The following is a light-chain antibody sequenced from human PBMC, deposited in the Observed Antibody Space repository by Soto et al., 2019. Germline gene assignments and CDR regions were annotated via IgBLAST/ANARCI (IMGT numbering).Light chain of an antibody. CDR1: SSNIGSNT. Sequence: QSVLTQPPSASGTPGQRVTISCSGSSSNIGSNTVNWYQQLPGTAPKLLIYSNNQRPSGVPDRFSGSKSGTSASLAISGLQSEDEADYYCAAWDDSLNCYAVFGGGTQLTVL. CDR2: SNN. CDR3: AAWDDSLNCYAV. J-gene: IGLJ7*01. V-gene: IGLV1-44*01.